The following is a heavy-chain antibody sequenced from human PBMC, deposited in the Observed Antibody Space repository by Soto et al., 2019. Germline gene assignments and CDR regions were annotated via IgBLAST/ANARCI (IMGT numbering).Heavy chain of an antibody. Sequence: GGSVRLSCAASGFTFSSYAMSWVRQAPGKGLEWVSAISGSGGSTYYADSVKGRFTISRDNSKNTLYLQMNSLRAEDTAVYYCAKGNWNYGVGWFDPWGQGTLVTVSS. D-gene: IGHD1-7*01. CDR2: ISGSGGST. V-gene: IGHV3-23*01. CDR1: GFTFSSYA. J-gene: IGHJ5*02. CDR3: AKGNWNYGVGWFDP.